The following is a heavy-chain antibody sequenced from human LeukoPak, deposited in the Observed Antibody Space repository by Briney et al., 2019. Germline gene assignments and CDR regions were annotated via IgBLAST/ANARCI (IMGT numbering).Heavy chain of an antibody. J-gene: IGHJ3*02. CDR1: GFTFSSYE. CDR3: AKGKNSGGYGAVDI. D-gene: IGHD3-10*01. Sequence: GGSLRLSCAASGFTFSSYEMNWVRQAPGKGLEWVSYISSSGSTIYYTDSVKGRFTISRDNPKNTLYLQMNSLRVEDTAVYYCAKGKNSGGYGAVDIWGQGTMVTVSS. CDR2: ISSSGSTI. V-gene: IGHV3-48*03.